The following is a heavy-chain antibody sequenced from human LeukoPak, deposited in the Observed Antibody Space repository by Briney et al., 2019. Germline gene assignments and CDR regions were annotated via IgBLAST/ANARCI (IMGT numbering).Heavy chain of an antibody. V-gene: IGHV4-38-2*02. CDR2: IYHSGST. D-gene: IGHD6-6*01. CDR3: ATAYSSSFFDY. Sequence: SETLSLTCTVSGYSISSGYYWGWIRQPPGKGLEWIGSIYHSGSTYYNPSLKSRVTISVDTSKNQFSLKLSSVTAADTAVYYCATAYSSSFFDYWGQGTLVTISS. J-gene: IGHJ4*02. CDR1: GYSISSGYY.